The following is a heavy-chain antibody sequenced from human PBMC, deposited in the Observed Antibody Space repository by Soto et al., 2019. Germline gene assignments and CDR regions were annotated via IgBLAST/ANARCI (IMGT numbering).Heavy chain of an antibody. D-gene: IGHD3-22*01. CDR3: ARGMYYYDSSGWAY. CDR2: ISSSSTI. Sequence: GGSLRLSCAASGFTFSSYSMNWVRQAPGKGLEWVSYISSSSTIYYADSAKGRFTISRDNAKNSLYLQMNSLRDEDTAVYYCARGMYYYDSSGWAYWGQGTLVTVSS. CDR1: GFTFSSYS. J-gene: IGHJ4*02. V-gene: IGHV3-48*02.